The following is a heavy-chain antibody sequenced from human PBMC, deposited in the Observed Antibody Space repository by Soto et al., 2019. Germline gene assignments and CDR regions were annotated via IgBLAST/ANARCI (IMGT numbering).Heavy chain of an antibody. V-gene: IGHV5-10-1*01. Sequence: GESLKISCKGSGYSFTSYWISWVRQMPGKGLEWMGRIDPSDSYTNYSPSFQGHVTISADKSISTAYLQWSSLKASDTAMYYCARPHAYYYDSSGYYYQDAFDIWGHGTMVTVSS. CDR3: ARPHAYYYDSSGYYYQDAFDI. J-gene: IGHJ3*02. D-gene: IGHD3-22*01. CDR1: GYSFTSYW. CDR2: IDPSDSYT.